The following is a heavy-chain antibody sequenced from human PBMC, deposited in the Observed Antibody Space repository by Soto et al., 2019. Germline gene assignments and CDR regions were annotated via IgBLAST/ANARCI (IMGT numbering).Heavy chain of an antibody. CDR2: INHSGST. D-gene: IGHD3-22*01. V-gene: IGHV4-34*01. CDR1: GGSFSGYY. J-gene: IGHJ4*02. Sequence: SETLSLTCAVYGGSFSGYYWSWIRQPPGKGLEWIGEINHSGSTNYNPSLKSRVTISVDTSKNQFSLKLSSVTAADTAVYYCARTFLSTPDYDDSSGSHRPFDYWGQGTLVTVSS. CDR3: ARTFLSTPDYDDSSGSHRPFDY.